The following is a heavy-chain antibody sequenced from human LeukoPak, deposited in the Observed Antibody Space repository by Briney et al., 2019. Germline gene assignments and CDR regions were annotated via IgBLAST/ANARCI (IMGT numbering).Heavy chain of an antibody. J-gene: IGHJ3*02. CDR3: AREAAASHDAFDI. CDR1: GFTFSNFG. V-gene: IGHV3-30*03. Sequence: GGSLRLSCAASGFTFSNFGMHWVRQAPGKGLEWVADISYDGGDKFYADSVKGRFTISRDNSKNTLYLQMNSLRAEDTAVYYCAREAAASHDAFDIWGQGTMVTVSS. D-gene: IGHD6-13*01. CDR2: ISYDGGDK.